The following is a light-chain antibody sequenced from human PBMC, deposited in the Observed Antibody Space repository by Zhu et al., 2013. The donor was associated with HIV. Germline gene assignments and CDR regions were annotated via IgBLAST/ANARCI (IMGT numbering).Light chain of an antibody. CDR1: QTVRTY. J-gene: IGKJ2*03. Sequence: DILMTQSPSSLSASVGDRVTITCRASQTVRTYLNWYQQKPGKAPKVLIYAASSLQSGVPSRFSGSGSGTDFTLTISSLQPEDFATYYCQQSYSNPRSFGQGTKLEIK. CDR3: QQSYSNPRS. CDR2: AAS. V-gene: IGKV1-39*01.